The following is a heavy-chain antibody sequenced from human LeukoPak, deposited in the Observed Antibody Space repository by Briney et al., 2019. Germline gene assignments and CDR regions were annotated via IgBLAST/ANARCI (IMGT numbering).Heavy chain of an antibody. Sequence: GGSLRLSCAASGFRFSFDSYAMSWVRQAPGKGLEWASAICSSGDYTYYADSVKGRFTISRDNSKSTLYLQMNNLRADDTAVYYCANNYYGSGSFYPLDYWGQGALVTVSS. CDR1: GFRFSFDSYA. D-gene: IGHD3-10*01. CDR3: ANNYYGSGSFYPLDY. CDR2: ICSSGDYT. V-gene: IGHV3-23*01. J-gene: IGHJ4*02.